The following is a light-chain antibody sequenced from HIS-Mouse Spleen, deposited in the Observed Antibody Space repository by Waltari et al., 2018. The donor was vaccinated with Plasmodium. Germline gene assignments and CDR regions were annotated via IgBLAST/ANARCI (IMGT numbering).Light chain of an antibody. CDR2: DAS. CDR1: QGISSA. CDR3: QQFNSYPLT. Sequence: AIQLTQSPSSLSASVGERVTITCRASQGISSAFAWYQQKPGKAPKLLIYDASSLESGVPSRFSGSGSGTDFTLTISSLQTEDFATYYCQQFNSYPLTFGGGTKVEIK. V-gene: IGKV1-13*02. J-gene: IGKJ4*01.